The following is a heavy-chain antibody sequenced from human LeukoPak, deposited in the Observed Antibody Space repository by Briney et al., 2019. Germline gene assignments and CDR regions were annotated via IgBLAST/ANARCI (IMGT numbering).Heavy chain of an antibody. J-gene: IGHJ4*02. CDR1: GFTFSSYA. Sequence: RSLRLSCAASGFTFSSYAMHWVRQAPGKGLEWVAVISYDGSNKYYADSVKGRFTISRDNSKNTLYLQMNSLRAEDTAVYYCARERRGKTDYWGQGTLVTVSS. V-gene: IGHV3-30-3*01. CDR2: ISYDGSNK. CDR3: ARERRGKTDY. D-gene: IGHD4-23*01.